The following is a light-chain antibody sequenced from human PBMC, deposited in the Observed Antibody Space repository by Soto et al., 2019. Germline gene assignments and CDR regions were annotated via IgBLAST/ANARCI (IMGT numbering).Light chain of an antibody. J-gene: IGLJ3*02. CDR1: RGSIASNY. CDR2: EDN. CDR3: QSYDATNQV. Sequence: FMLTQPHSVSESPGKTVIISCTRSRGSIASNYVQWYQQRPGSSPTTVIYEDNQRPSGVPDRFSGSIDSSSNSASLTISGLETEDEADYFCQSYDATNQVFGGGTEVTVL. V-gene: IGLV6-57*01.